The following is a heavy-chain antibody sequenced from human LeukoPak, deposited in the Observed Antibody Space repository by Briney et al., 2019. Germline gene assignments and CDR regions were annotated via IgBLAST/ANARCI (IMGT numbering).Heavy chain of an antibody. CDR2: IYYSGST. J-gene: IGHJ5*02. D-gene: IGHD3-10*01. V-gene: IGHV4-31*03. CDR3: ANYGSGSYRFDP. Sequence: SETLSLTCTVSGGSISSGGYYWSWIRQHPGKGLEWIGYIYYSGSTYYNPSLKSRVSISVDTSKNQFSLKLSSVTAADTAVYYCANYGSGSYRFDPWGQGTLVTVSS. CDR1: GGSISSGGYY.